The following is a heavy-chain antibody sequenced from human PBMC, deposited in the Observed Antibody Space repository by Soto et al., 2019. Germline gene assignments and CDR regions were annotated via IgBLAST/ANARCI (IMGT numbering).Heavy chain of an antibody. CDR2: INPNSGGT. CDR1: GYTFTGYY. V-gene: IGHV1-2*04. Sequence: APVKVSCKASGYTFTGYYIHWVRQAPGQGLEWMGWINPNSGGTNYAQKFQGWVTMTRDTSISTAYMELSRLRSDDTAVYHCVIDGGMATVPTLDFDYWGQGTLVTVSS. J-gene: IGHJ4*02. D-gene: IGHD4-4*01. CDR3: VIDGGMATVPTLDFDY.